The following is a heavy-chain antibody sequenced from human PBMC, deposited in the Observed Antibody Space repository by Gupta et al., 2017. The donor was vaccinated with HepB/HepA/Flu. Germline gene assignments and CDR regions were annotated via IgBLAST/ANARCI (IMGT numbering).Heavy chain of an antibody. V-gene: IGHV2-5*02. CDR1: VFSLSTTGVR. D-gene: IGHD3-10*01. Sequence: ITLKESGPTLVQPTQPLTLTCTFSVFSLSTTGVRVGWIRQPPGKALEWLAIISWDDERRDSPSLNSRVTITKDTYKTQVVLKKTVVDRMDTGTYYCAYRRWFSERQYDGFHPWGQGTLVNGSS. J-gene: IGHJ5*02. CDR3: AYRRWFSERQYDGFHP. CDR2: ISWDDER.